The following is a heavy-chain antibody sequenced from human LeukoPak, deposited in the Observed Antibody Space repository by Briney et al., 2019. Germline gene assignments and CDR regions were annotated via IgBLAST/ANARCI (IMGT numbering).Heavy chain of an antibody. CDR1: GFTFSSYA. Sequence: GGSLRLSCAASGFTFSSYAMSWVRQAPGKGLEWVSAISGSGGSTYYADSVKGRFTISRDNSKNTLYLQMNSLRAEDTAVYYCAKDVYDFWSGCLFDYWGQGTLVTVSS. CDR3: AKDVYDFWSGCLFDY. V-gene: IGHV3-23*01. CDR2: ISGSGGST. J-gene: IGHJ4*02. D-gene: IGHD3-3*01.